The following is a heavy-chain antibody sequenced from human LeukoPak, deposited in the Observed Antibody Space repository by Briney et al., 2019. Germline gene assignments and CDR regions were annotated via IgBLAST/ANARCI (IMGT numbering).Heavy chain of an antibody. CDR2: IKKDGSEK. CDR3: AKTGTPMVRGVYFDY. CDR1: GFTFSSHW. D-gene: IGHD3-10*01. V-gene: IGHV3-7*01. J-gene: IGHJ4*02. Sequence: GGSLRLSCAASGFTFSSHWMSWVRQAPGKGLEWVANIKKDGSEKYYVDAVKGRFTISRDNAKNSLYLQMNSLRAEDTAVYYCAKTGTPMVRGVYFDYWGQGTLVTVSS.